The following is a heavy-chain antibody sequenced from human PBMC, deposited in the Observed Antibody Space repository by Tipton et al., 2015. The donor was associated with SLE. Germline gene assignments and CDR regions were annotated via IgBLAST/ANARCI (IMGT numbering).Heavy chain of an antibody. Sequence: SLRLSCAASGFTVSSNYMTWVRQAPGKGLEWVSLIYSGGSTYYADSVKGRFTISRDNSKNTLYLQMNSLRAEDTAVYYCAREYHMAFDYWGQGTLVTVSS. J-gene: IGHJ4*02. CDR3: AREYHMAFDY. CDR1: GFTVSSNY. V-gene: IGHV3-53*01. CDR2: IYSGGST. D-gene: IGHD5-24*01.